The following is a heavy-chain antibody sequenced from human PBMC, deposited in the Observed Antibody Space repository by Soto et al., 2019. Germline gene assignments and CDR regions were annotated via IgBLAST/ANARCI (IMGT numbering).Heavy chain of an antibody. CDR3: AYGSGWYGDY. D-gene: IGHD6-19*01. CDR2: INHSGST. V-gene: IGHV4-34*01. Sequence: PSETLSLTCAVYGGSFSGYYWSWIRQPPGKGLEWIGEINHSGSTNYNPSLKSRVTISVDTSKNQFSLKLSSVTAADTAVYYCAYGSGWYGDYLGQGTLVTVSS. J-gene: IGHJ4*02. CDR1: GGSFSGYY.